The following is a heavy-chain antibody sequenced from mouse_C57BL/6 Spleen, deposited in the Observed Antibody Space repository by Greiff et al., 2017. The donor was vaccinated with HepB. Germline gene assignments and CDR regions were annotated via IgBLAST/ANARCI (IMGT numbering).Heavy chain of an antibody. D-gene: IGHD2-1*01. V-gene: IGHV1-54*01. CDR2: INPGSGGT. J-gene: IGHJ2*01. Sequence: QVQLLQSGAELVRPGTSVKVSCKASGYAFTNYLIEWVKQRPGQGLEWIGAINPGSGGTNYTEKLKGKATLTADKSTSTAYMQLSSLTSEDSAVYFCERRGNYVAYFDYWGQGTTLTVSS. CDR3: ERRGNYVAYFDY. CDR1: GYAFTNYL.